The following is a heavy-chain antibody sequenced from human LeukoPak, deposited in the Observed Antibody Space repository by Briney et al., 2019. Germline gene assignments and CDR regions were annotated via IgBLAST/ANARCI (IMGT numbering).Heavy chain of an antibody. CDR1: GFSFNGHW. CDR3: ARGPSSNWSGLDF. Sequence: GGSLRLSCAASGFSFNGHWMHWARQLPGKGLVWVSRISPTGSTTSYADSVKGRFTVSRDNAKNTLYLQVNNLRAEDTAVYYCARGPSSNWSGLDFWGQGTLLTVSS. V-gene: IGHV3-74*01. D-gene: IGHD6-13*01. CDR2: ISPTGSTT. J-gene: IGHJ4*02.